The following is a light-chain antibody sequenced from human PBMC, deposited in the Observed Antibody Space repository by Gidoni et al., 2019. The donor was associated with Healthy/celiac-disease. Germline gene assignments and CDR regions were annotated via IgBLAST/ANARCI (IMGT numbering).Light chain of an antibody. Sequence: EIVLTQSPGTLSLSPGERATLSCRASQSVSSSYLAWYQQKPGQAPRLLIYGASSRATGIPDRFSGSGSGTDFTLTISRLEPEDFAVYYCQQYGSSPRIFXXXTKLEIK. CDR3: QQYGSSPRI. CDR2: GAS. CDR1: QSVSSSY. J-gene: IGKJ2*01. V-gene: IGKV3-20*01.